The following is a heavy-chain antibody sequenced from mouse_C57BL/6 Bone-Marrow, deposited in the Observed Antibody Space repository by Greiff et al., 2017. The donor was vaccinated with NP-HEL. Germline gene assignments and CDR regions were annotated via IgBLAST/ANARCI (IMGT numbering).Heavy chain of an antibody. J-gene: IGHJ1*03. CDR3: ARHEYYSNSHWYFDV. D-gene: IGHD2-5*01. Sequence: VKLMESGAELVKPGASVKLSCKASGYTFTEYTIHWVKQRSGQGLEWIGWFYPGSGSIKYNEKFKDKATLTADKSSSTVYMELSRLTSEDSAVYFCARHEYYSNSHWYFDVWGTGTTVTVSS. V-gene: IGHV1-62-2*01. CDR2: FYPGSGSI. CDR1: GYTFTEYT.